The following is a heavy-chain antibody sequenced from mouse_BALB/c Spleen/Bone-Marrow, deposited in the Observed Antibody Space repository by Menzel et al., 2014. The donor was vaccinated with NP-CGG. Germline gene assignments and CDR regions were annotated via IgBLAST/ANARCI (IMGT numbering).Heavy chain of an antibody. D-gene: IGHD2-4*01. V-gene: IGHV1-69*01. J-gene: IGHJ4*01. CDR2: IDTSDSYI. Sequence: QVQLQQSGAEFVMPGASVKMSCKASGYTFXDKWMHWVKQRPGQGLEWIGAIDTSDSYINYNQKFKGKASLTVDASSSTAYMHLSSLTSDDSAVYYGARGGHDFSLDYWGQGTSVIVSS. CDR3: ARGGHDFSLDY. CDR1: GYTFXDKW.